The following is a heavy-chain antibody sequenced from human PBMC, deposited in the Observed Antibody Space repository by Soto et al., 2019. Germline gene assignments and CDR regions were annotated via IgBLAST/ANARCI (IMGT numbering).Heavy chain of an antibody. CDR3: ARAHDDILTGYYFDWFDP. V-gene: IGHV4-59*01. D-gene: IGHD3-9*01. J-gene: IGHJ5*02. CDR1: GGSISSYY. Sequence: SETLSLTCTVSGGSISSYYWSWIRQPPGKGLEWIGYIYYSGRTNYNPSLRSRVTISVDTSKNKFSLKLSSVTAADTAVYYCARAHDDILTGYYFDWFDPWGQGTLVTVSS. CDR2: IYYSGRT.